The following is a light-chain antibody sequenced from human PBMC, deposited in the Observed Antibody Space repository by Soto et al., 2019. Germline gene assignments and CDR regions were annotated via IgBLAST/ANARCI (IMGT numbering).Light chain of an antibody. CDR2: DAS. CDR3: QQRSNWPPKIT. J-gene: IGKJ5*01. V-gene: IGKV3-11*01. Sequence: EIVLAQSPATLSLSPGERATLSCRASQSVSIYLSCYQQKPGQAPRLLIYDASNRATGIPARFSGSGSGTDFTITISSLEPEDCAVYYCQQRSNWPPKITVGRGTRLAIK. CDR1: QSVSIY.